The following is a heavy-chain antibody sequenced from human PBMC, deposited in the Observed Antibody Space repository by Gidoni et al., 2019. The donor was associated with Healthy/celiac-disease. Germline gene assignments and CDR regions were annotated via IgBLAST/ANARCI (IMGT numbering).Heavy chain of an antibody. CDR3: AREGRGMYQLLTHYYYMDV. CDR1: GFTFSSYG. CDR2: IWYDGSNK. J-gene: IGHJ6*03. D-gene: IGHD2-2*01. Sequence: QVQLVESGGGVVQPGRSLRLSCAASGFTFSSYGMHWVRQAPGKGLEWVAVIWYDGSNKYYADSVKGRFTISRDNSKNTLYLQMNSLRAEDTAVYYCAREGRGMYQLLTHYYYMDVWGKGTTVTVSS. V-gene: IGHV3-33*01.